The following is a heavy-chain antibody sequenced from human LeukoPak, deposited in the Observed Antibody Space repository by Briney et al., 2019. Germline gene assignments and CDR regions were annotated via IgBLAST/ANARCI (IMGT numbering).Heavy chain of an antibody. CDR3: ARVVDGNYYGSGSYDYFDY. J-gene: IGHJ4*02. CDR2: INPNSGGT. V-gene: IGHV1-2*02. Sequence: GASVKVSCKASGYTFTGYYMHWVRQAPGQGLEWMGWINPNSGGTNYAQKFQGRVTMTRDTSISTAYMELSRLRSDDTAVYYCARVVDGNYYGSGSYDYFDYWGQGTLVTVSS. D-gene: IGHD3-10*01. CDR1: GYTFTGYY.